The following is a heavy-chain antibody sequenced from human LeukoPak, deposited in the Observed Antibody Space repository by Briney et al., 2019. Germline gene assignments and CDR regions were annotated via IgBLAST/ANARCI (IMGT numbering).Heavy chain of an antibody. D-gene: IGHD3-10*01. J-gene: IGHJ4*02. Sequence: PGGSLRLSCAASEFTFSSYGMHWVRQAPGKGLEWVAVISHDGSDSHYADSVKGRFTISRDNSKNTVYLQMSSLRPEDTAVYFCAKELYFGSGSYPDYWGQGTLVRVSS. CDR3: AKELYFGSGSYPDY. CDR1: EFTFSSYG. CDR2: ISHDGSDS. V-gene: IGHV3-30*18.